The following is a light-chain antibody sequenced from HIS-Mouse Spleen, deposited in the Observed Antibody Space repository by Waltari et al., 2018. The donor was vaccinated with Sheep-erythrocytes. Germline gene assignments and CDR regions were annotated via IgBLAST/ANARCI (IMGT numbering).Light chain of an antibody. CDR2: DVS. CDR1: SSDVGGYNY. Sequence: QSALTQPRSVSGSPGQSVTISCTGTSSDVGGYNYVSWYQQHPGTAPKLMIYDVSKRPSGVLDRFAGSKAGNTASLTISGLQAEDEADYYCCSYAGSYNHVFATGTKVTVL. CDR3: CSYAGSYNHV. J-gene: IGLJ1*01. V-gene: IGLV2-11*01.